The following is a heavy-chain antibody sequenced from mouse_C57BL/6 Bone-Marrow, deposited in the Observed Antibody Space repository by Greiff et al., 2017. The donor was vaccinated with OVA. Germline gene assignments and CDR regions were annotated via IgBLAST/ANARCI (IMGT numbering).Heavy chain of an antibody. J-gene: IGHJ1*03. CDR2: IRNKANNHAT. V-gene: IGHV6-6*01. CDR1: GFTFSDAW. CDR3: TRDPITTVVAYWYFDV. Sequence: EVKVEESGGGLVQPGGSMKLSCAASGFTFSDAWMDWVRQSPEKGLEWVAEIRNKANNHATYYAESVKGRFTISRDDSKSSVYLQMNSLRAEDTGIYYCTRDPITTVVAYWYFDVWGTGTTVTVSS. D-gene: IGHD1-1*01.